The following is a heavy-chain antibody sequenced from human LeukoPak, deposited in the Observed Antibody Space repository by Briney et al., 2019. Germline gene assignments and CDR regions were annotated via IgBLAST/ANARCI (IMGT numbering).Heavy chain of an antibody. CDR3: ATAPNEWLRHPYGMDV. D-gene: IGHD5-12*01. J-gene: IGHJ6*02. Sequence: ASVKVSCKVSGYTLTELSMHWVRQAPGKGLEWMGGFDPEDGETIYAQKFQGRVTMTEDTSTDTAYMELSSLRSGDTAVYYCATAPNEWLRHPYGMDVWGQGTTVTVSS. CDR1: GYTLTELS. V-gene: IGHV1-24*01. CDR2: FDPEDGET.